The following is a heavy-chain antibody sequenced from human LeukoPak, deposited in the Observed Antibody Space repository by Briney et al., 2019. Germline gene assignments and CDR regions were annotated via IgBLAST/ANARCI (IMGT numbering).Heavy chain of an antibody. J-gene: IGHJ6*03. D-gene: IGHD3-10*01. CDR2: ISSSSSYT. V-gene: IGHV3-21*01. CDR1: GFTFNSYS. CDR3: ARDRDYYYYMDV. Sequence: PGGSLRLSCAASGFTFNSYSMNWVRQAPGKGLEWVSAISSSSSYTYYADSVKGRFTISRDNSKNTLYLQMNSLRAEDTAVYYCARDRDYYYYMDVWGKGTTVTVSS.